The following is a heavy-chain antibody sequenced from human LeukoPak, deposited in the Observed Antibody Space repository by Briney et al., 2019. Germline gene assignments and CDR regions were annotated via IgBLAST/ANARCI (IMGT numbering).Heavy chain of an antibody. J-gene: IGHJ4*02. D-gene: IGHD6-19*01. CDR2: INPYSGGT. Sequence: ASVKVSCKASGYSFTGYYMHWVRQAPGQGLEWMGWINPYSGGTNYAQKFQGRVTMTRDTSISTAYMELSRLRSDDTAVYYCARDPSPIAVAAIDYWGQGTLVTVSS. CDR1: GYSFTGYY. CDR3: ARDPSPIAVAAIDY. V-gene: IGHV1-2*02.